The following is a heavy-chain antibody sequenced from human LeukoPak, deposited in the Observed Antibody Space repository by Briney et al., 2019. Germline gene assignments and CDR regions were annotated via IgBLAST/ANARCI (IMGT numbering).Heavy chain of an antibody. V-gene: IGHV3-21*01. D-gene: IGHD3-3*01. CDR1: GFTFNSFG. J-gene: IGHJ4*02. CDR2: ISTSSSYI. Sequence: NPGGSLRLSCAASGFTFNSFGMSWVRQAPGKGLEWLSYISTSSSYIYYADSVKGRFTVSRDNAMNSLFLQMNSLIAEDTAVYYCARVGIRFLEQYYFDYWGQGTLVTVSS. CDR3: ARVGIRFLEQYYFDY.